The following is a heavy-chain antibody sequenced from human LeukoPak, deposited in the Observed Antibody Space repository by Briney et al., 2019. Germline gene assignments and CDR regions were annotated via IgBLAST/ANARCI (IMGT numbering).Heavy chain of an antibody. V-gene: IGHV3-7*01. CDR2: IKQDGSEK. Sequence: PGGSLRLSCAASGFTFSSYWMSWVRQAPGKGLEWVANIKQDGSEKYYVDSVKGRFTISRDNAKNSLYLQMNSLRAEDTAVYYCARDGGYCSGGSCYSRYYFDYWGQGTLVTVSS. CDR3: ARDGGYCSGGSCYSRYYFDY. D-gene: IGHD2-15*01. J-gene: IGHJ4*02. CDR1: GFTFSSYW.